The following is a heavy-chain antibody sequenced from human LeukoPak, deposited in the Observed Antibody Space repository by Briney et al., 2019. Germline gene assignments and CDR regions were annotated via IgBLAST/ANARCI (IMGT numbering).Heavy chain of an antibody. CDR3: AKAPRGFQWFVEY. CDR1: GFTFSSYS. Sequence: PGGSLRLSCAASGFTFSSYSMNWVRQAPGKGLEWVSSISSSSSYIYYADSVKGRFTISRDNAKNSLYLQMNSLRAEDTAVYYCAKAPRGFQWFVEYWGQGTLVTVSS. V-gene: IGHV3-21*04. D-gene: IGHD3-22*01. J-gene: IGHJ4*02. CDR2: ISSSSSYI.